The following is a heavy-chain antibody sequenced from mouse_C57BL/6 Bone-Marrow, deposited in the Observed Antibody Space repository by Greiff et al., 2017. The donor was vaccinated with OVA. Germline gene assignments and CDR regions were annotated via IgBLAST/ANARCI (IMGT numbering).Heavy chain of an antibody. CDR3: ARAASITRFAY. CDR1: GFTFSSYA. D-gene: IGHD2-4*01. Sequence: EVKLVESGGGLVKPGGSLKLSCAASGFTFSSYAMSWVRQTPEKRLEWVATISDGGSYTYYPDNVKGRFTISRDNAKNNLYLQMSHLKSEDTAMYYCARAASITRFAYWGQGTLVTVSA. V-gene: IGHV5-4*03. J-gene: IGHJ3*01. CDR2: ISDGGSYT.